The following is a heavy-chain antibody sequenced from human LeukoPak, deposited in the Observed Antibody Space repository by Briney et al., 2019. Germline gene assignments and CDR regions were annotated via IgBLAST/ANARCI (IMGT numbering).Heavy chain of an antibody. CDR1: GYSISSGYY. CDR3: AREGYSYLDY. J-gene: IGHJ4*02. D-gene: IGHD5-18*01. CDR2: IYHSGST. Sequence: SETLSLTCTVPGYSISSGYYWGWIRQPPGKGLPWTGSIYHSGSTYYNPSLKCRVTISLDTSKNQFSLKVSSVTAADTAEQYRAREGYSYLDYWGQGTLVTVSS. V-gene: IGHV4-38-2*02.